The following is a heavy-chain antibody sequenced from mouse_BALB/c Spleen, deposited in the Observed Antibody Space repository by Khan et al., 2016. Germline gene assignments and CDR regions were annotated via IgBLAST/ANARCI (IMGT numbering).Heavy chain of an antibody. CDR3: TRDGYFDV. V-gene: IGHV6-6*02. Sequence: EVKLEESGGGLVQPGGSMKLSCVASGFTFSNYWMNWVRQSPEKGLEWVAEIRLKSNNYATHYAESVKGRFTISRDDSKSSFYLQMNNLRAEDTGIYYRTRDGYFDVWGAGTTVTVSS. CDR2: IRLKSNNYAT. CDR1: GFTFSNYW. J-gene: IGHJ1*01.